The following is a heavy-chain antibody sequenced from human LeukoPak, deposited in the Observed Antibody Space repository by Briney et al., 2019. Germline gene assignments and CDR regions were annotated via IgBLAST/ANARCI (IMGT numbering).Heavy chain of an antibody. J-gene: IGHJ5*02. Sequence: SETLSLTCTVSGGSISSYYWSWIRQPPGKGLEWSGYIYTSGSTNYNPSLKSRVTISVDTSKNQFSLKLSSVTAADTAVYYCARHSLGTGYLYYYDSSGSQNAWDWFDPWGQGTLVTVSS. D-gene: IGHD3-22*01. CDR2: IYTSGST. CDR1: GGSISSYY. CDR3: ARHSLGTGYLYYYDSSGSQNAWDWFDP. V-gene: IGHV4-4*09.